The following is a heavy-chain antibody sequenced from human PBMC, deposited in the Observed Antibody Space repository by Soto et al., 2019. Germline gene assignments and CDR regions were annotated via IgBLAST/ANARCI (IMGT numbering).Heavy chain of an antibody. V-gene: IGHV1-8*01. D-gene: IGHD3-16*01. CDR3: ARDTVDTGLMGYYYYHYMDI. J-gene: IGHJ6*03. CDR2: MNPNSGNT. CDR1: GYTFTSCD. Sequence: ASVKVPSKASGYTFTSCDINSLRHSTEQGLEWMGWMNPNSGNTGYAQKFQGRVTMTRNTSISTAYMELSSLRSEDTAVYYCARDTVDTGLMGYYYYHYMDIWGKGTTVTVSS.